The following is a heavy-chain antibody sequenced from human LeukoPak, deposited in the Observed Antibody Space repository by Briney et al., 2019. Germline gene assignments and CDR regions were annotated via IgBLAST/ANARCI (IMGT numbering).Heavy chain of an antibody. V-gene: IGHV3-21*01. Sequence: GGSLRLSCPASGFTFSSYSMNWGHQAPGKGMEWVSSISSSSNYIYYGDSVKGRFTISRDNAKNSLYLQMNSLRAEDTAVYYCARDRRFLEWSRIMDVWGKGTTVTVSS. CDR3: ARDRRFLEWSRIMDV. CDR2: ISSSSNYI. D-gene: IGHD3-3*01. CDR1: GFTFSSYS. J-gene: IGHJ6*03.